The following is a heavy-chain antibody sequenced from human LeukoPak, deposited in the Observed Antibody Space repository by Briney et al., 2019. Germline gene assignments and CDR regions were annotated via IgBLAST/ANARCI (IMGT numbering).Heavy chain of an antibody. CDR1: GGSFSGYY. CDR3: ARRIAEGGYYFDY. Sequence: MSSETLSLTCAVYGGSFSGYYWSWIRQPPGKGLEWIGEINHSGSTNYNPSLKSRVTISVDTSKNQFSLKLSSVTAADTAVYYCARRIAEGGYYFDYWGQGALVTVSS. CDR2: INHSGST. D-gene: IGHD6-13*01. J-gene: IGHJ4*02. V-gene: IGHV4-34*01.